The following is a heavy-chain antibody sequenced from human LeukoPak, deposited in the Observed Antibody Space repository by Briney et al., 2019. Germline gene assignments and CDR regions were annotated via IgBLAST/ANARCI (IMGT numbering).Heavy chain of an antibody. CDR3: ARARGASPLMRNDGFDI. CDR1: GFTFSSYA. V-gene: IGHV3-30*04. Sequence: GGSLRLSCAASGFTFSSYAMHWVRQAPGKGLEWVAVISYHGSDEYYADSVKGRFTISRDNSKSTLYLQMNSPRAEDTAVYYCARARGASPLMRNDGFDIWGQGTMVTVSS. J-gene: IGHJ3*02. D-gene: IGHD3-10*01. CDR2: ISYHGSDE.